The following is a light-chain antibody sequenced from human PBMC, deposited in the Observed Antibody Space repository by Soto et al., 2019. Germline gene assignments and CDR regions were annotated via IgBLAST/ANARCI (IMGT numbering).Light chain of an antibody. CDR3: KPRNNLLT. V-gene: IGKV3-11*01. Sequence: DIVLTQSPATLSLSPGKRATLSCRASQSVGTSLAWFQHEPGQAPRLLLYAASNRAAGIPVRFSGSGSGTDFTSPISSLEPEDFAVYYCKPRNNLLTFGGGTKVEIK. J-gene: IGKJ4*01. CDR1: QSVGTS. CDR2: AAS.